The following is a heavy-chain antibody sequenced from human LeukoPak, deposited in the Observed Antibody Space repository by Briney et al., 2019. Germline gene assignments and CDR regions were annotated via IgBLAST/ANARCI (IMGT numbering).Heavy chain of an antibody. V-gene: IGHV4-59*12. D-gene: IGHD3-10*01. Sequence: SETLSLTCTVSGGSISSYYWSWIRQPPGKGLEWIGEIYHSGSTNYNPSLKSRVTISVDKSKNQFSLKLSSVTAADTAVYYCARDRGTGENWYFDLWGRGTLVTVSS. CDR3: ARDRGTGENWYFDL. J-gene: IGHJ2*01. CDR2: IYHSGST. CDR1: GGSISSYY.